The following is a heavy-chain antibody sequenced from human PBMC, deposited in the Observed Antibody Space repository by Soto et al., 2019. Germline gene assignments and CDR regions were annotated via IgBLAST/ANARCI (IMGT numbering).Heavy chain of an antibody. V-gene: IGHV5-51*01. Sequence: GELLKVSCRGSGYSFSSYWIAWVRQMTGKGLEWMGIIYPGDSDTRYSPSFQGQVTISADKSVSTAYLQWSSLKASDTAMYYCARRASSSVTTPYGMDVWGQGTTVTVSS. CDR3: ARRASSSVTTPYGMDV. CDR2: IYPGDSDT. D-gene: IGHD6-6*01. CDR1: GYSFSSYW. J-gene: IGHJ6*02.